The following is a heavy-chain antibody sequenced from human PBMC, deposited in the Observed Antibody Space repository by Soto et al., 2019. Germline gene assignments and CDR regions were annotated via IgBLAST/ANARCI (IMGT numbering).Heavy chain of an antibody. CDR2: ISVSGGAT. Sequence: GGSLRLSCAASGFTFRSYAMSWVRQAPGKGLEWVSSISVSGGATYYADSVKGRFTISSDNSKNTLYLQMNSLRAEDTAVYYWAKDSSGYHNWFDPWGQGTLVTVSS. CDR1: GFTFRSYA. V-gene: IGHV3-23*01. CDR3: AKDSSGYHNWFDP. D-gene: IGHD3-22*01. J-gene: IGHJ5*02.